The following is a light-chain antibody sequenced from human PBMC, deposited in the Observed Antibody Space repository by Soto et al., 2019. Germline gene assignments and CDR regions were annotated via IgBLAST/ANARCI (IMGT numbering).Light chain of an antibody. J-gene: IGKJ1*01. CDR1: QSINNW. Sequence: DIQMTQSPSTLSASVGDRVTITCRASQSINNWLAWYQQKPGKAPILLIYKASSLESGVPSRFSGSGSGKEFTLTINSLQPDDFASYYCQQDNSYPWTFGQGTKVEIK. V-gene: IGKV1-5*03. CDR3: QQDNSYPWT. CDR2: KAS.